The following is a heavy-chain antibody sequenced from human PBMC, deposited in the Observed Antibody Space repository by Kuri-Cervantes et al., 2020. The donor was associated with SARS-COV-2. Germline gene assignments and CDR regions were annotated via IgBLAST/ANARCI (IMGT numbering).Heavy chain of an antibody. CDR3: ARDYYDFWSGSVYYYYYMDV. CDR1: GYSISSGYY. CDR2: IYHSGST. V-gene: IGHV4-38-2*02. D-gene: IGHD3-3*01. Sequence: GSLRLSCAVSGYSISSGYYWGWIRHPPGKGLEWIGSIYHSGSTYYNPSLKGRATISVDTSKNQFSLKLSSVTAADTAVYYCARDYYDFWSGSVYYYYYMDVWGKGTTVTVSS. J-gene: IGHJ6*03.